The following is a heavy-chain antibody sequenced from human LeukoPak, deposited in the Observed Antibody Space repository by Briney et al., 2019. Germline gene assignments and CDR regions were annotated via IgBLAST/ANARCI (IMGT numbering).Heavy chain of an antibody. J-gene: IGHJ5*02. Sequence: GGSLRLSCAASGFTFSSYAMSWVRQAPGKGLEWVSAISGSGGSTYYADPVKGRFTISRDNSKNTLYLQMNSLRAEDTAVYYCASETGGYYDFWSGYYPNWFDPWGQGTLVTVSS. CDR3: ASETGGYYDFWSGYYPNWFDP. CDR2: ISGSGGST. V-gene: IGHV3-23*01. CDR1: GFTFSSYA. D-gene: IGHD3-3*01.